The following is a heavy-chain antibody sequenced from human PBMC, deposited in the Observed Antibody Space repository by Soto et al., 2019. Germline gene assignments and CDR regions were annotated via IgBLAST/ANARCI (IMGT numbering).Heavy chain of an antibody. J-gene: IGHJ6*02. V-gene: IGHV4-30-2*01. CDR3: ARGHYYYAMDV. CDR2: ISHGGSP. CDR1: GGSVSSGVFS. Sequence: SETLSLTCAVSGGSVSSGVFSWNWIRQPPGQGLEWIGYISHGGSPHYTPSLRGRVSISVDRSTNVISLNLTSMTPADTAVYFCARGHYYYAMDVGGQGTTVTVSS.